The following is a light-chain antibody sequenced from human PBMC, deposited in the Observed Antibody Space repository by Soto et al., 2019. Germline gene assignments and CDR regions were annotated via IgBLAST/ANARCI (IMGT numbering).Light chain of an antibody. V-gene: IGKV1-5*03. CDR3: QQYNSYPLT. Sequence: DIQMTQSPSTLSASVGDRVTITCRASQSISSWLAWYQQKPGKAPKLLIYKASSLESGVPSRFSGSGSGTAFPLTISSLQPDDFATYYCQQYNSYPLTFGGGTKVEIK. CDR2: KAS. J-gene: IGKJ4*01. CDR1: QSISSW.